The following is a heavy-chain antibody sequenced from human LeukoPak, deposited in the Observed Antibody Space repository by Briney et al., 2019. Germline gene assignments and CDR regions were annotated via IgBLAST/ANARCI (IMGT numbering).Heavy chain of an antibody. D-gene: IGHD3-3*01. V-gene: IGHV1-2*02. CDR2: INPNSGGT. Sequence: ASVKVSCKASGYTFTGYYMHWVRQDPGRGLEWMGWINPNSGGTNYAQKFQGRVTMNRDTSISTAYMDLSSLRSDDTAVYYCARHTTIFGVAIIDIWGQGTMVTVSS. CDR1: GYTFTGYY. CDR3: ARHTTIFGVAIIDI. J-gene: IGHJ3*02.